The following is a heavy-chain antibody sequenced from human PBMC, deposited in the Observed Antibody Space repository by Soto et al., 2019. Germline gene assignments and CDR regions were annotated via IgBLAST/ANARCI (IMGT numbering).Heavy chain of an antibody. D-gene: IGHD6-19*01. J-gene: IGHJ6*02. CDR1: GGSISSGGCS. CDR3: ARFSGSYYYAMDV. Sequence: PSETLSLTCAVSGGSISSGGCSWSWIRQPPGKGLEWIGYINHSGVTNYKPSLKRRVTISVDTSKSQFSLQLKSVTAADTALYYCARFSGSYYYAMDVWGQGSTVTVSS. CDR2: INHSGVT. V-gene: IGHV4-30-2*01.